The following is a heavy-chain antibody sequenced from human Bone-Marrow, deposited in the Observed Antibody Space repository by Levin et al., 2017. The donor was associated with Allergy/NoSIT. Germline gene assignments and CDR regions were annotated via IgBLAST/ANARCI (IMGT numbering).Heavy chain of an antibody. V-gene: IGHV3-30*18. CDR3: AKDQRGGYCTDGTCYLAMDV. CDR2: SSHDGTSN. CDR1: GLTLSSYG. J-gene: IGHJ6*02. Sequence: GESLKISCVASGLTLSSYGMHWVRQAPGKGLEWVAVSSHDGTSNHYADSVKGRFTISRDNFKKTLYLEMNSLRHEDTAIYYCAKDQRGGYCTDGTCYLAMDVWGQGITVTVSS. D-gene: IGHD2-8*01.